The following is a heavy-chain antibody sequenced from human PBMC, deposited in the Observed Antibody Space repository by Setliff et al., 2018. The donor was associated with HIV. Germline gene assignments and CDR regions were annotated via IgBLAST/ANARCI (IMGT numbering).Heavy chain of an antibody. Sequence: PSETLSLTCNVSGDSISSGVYYWGWIRQPPGKGLEWIGHMHTSGTLNYNPSLKSRATISRDTSKKQLSLWLRSVTAADTAVYYCARVHSSGWGEDYWGQGTLVTVSS. J-gene: IGHJ4*02. CDR2: MHTSGTL. CDR3: ARVHSSGWGEDY. V-gene: IGHV4-61*09. CDR1: GDSISSGVYY. D-gene: IGHD6-19*01.